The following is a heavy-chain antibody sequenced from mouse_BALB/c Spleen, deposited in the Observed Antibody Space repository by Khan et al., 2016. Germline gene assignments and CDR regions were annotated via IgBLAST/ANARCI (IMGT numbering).Heavy chain of an antibody. D-gene: IGHD1-3*01. J-gene: IGHJ2*01. Sequence: EVQLQESGAELVKPGASVKLSCTASGFTIKGTYMHWVKQRPEQGLEWIGRIDPATGYTKYDPKFQGKATITADTSSNTAYLQLSSLTSEDTAVYFITRITAWGQGTPLTVSS. CDR1: GFTIKGTY. V-gene: IGHV14-3*02. CDR2: IDPATGYT. CDR3: TRITA.